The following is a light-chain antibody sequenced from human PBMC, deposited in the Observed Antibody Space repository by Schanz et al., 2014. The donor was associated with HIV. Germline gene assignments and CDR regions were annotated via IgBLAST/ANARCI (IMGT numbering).Light chain of an antibody. J-gene: IGKJ4*01. CDR2: GAS. Sequence: EAVLTQSPATLSVYPGERVTLSCRTTQIISTSLAWYQQRPGQPPRLLLYGASSRATGIPDRFSGSGSGTDFTLTINRLEPEDFAVYYCQQYGSSPLLTFGGGTKVEIK. CDR3: QQYGSSPLLT. V-gene: IGKV3-20*01. CDR1: QIISTS.